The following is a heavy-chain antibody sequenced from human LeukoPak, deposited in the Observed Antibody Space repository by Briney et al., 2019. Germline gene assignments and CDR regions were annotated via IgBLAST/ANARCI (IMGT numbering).Heavy chain of an antibody. J-gene: IGHJ4*02. CDR3: AKDGGHGGSYFDY. V-gene: IGHV3-23*01. CDR1: GFTFSSYA. D-gene: IGHD4-23*01. CDR2: ISGSGGST. Sequence: PGGPLRLSCAASGFTFSSYAMSWVRQAPGKGLEWVSAISGSGGSTYYADSVKGRFTISRDNSKNTLYLQMNSLRAEDTAVYYCAKDGGHGGSYFDYWGQGTLVTVSS.